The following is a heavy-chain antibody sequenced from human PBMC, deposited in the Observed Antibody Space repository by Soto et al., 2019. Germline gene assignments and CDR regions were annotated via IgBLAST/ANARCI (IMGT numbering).Heavy chain of an antibody. D-gene: IGHD3-16*01. Sequence: QVQLVQSGVEVKKPGASVRVSCKASGYTFSDYGITWVRQAPGQGLAWMGWITPYNVNTQYARKFQGRVSVTTDTSTTTSHMPLRGLTSDATAFYYCARPMGPRLLEFCLSFWGQATLVTVS. V-gene: IGHV1-18*01. J-gene: IGHJ4*02. CDR2: ITPYNVNT. CDR1: GYTFSDYG. CDR3: ARPMGPRLLEFCLSF.